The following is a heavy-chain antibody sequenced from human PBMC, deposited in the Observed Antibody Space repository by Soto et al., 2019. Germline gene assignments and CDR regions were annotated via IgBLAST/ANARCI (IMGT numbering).Heavy chain of an antibody. Sequence: PSETLSLTCTVSGGSISSYYWSWIRQPPGKGLEWIGYIYYSGSTNYNPSLKSRVTISVDTSKNQFSLKLSSVTAADTAVYYCAGSDSSGYYGLPYYFDYWGQGTLVTVSS. CDR3: AGSDSSGYYGLPYYFDY. CDR1: GGSISSYY. CDR2: IYYSGST. J-gene: IGHJ4*02. D-gene: IGHD3-22*01. V-gene: IGHV4-59*01.